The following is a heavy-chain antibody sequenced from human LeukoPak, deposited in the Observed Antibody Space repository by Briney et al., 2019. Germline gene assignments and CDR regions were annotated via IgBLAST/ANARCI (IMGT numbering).Heavy chain of an antibody. CDR1: GFTFSSYS. Sequence: GGSLRLSCAASGFTFSSYSMTWVRQAPGKGLEWVSSISSSSSYIYYADSVKGRFTISRDNAKNPLYLQMSSLRAEDTAVYYCARAEVVRSGLDYWGQGTLVTVSS. V-gene: IGHV3-21*01. J-gene: IGHJ4*02. CDR2: ISSSSSYI. D-gene: IGHD2-15*01. CDR3: ARAEVVRSGLDY.